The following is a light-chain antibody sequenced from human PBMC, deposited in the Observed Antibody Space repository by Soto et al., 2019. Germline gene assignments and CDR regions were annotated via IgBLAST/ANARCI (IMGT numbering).Light chain of an antibody. Sequence: QSVLTQPASVSGSPGQSITISCTGTTSDVGRYDYVSWFQQHPGKAPKLLIYDVSDRPSGVSSRFSGSKSGNAASLTISGLQAEDEADYYCSSFTSSSTRVFGGGTQLTVL. CDR1: TSDVGRYDY. J-gene: IGLJ3*02. CDR3: SSFTSSSTRV. CDR2: DVS. V-gene: IGLV2-14*03.